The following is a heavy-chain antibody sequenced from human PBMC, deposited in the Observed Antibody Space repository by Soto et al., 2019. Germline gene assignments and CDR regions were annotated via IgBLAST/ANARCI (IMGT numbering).Heavy chain of an antibody. Sequence: EVQLLESGGGLVQPGGSLRLSCAASGFTFSSYAMSWVRQAPGKGLEWVSAISGSGGSTYYAGYVKGRFTISRDNSKNTLYLQMNSLRAEDTAVYYCAKGKFYMVTTGPFDYWGQGTLVTVSS. CDR3: AKGKFYMVTTGPFDY. D-gene: IGHD4-17*01. CDR1: GFTFSSYA. J-gene: IGHJ4*02. V-gene: IGHV3-23*01. CDR2: ISGSGGST.